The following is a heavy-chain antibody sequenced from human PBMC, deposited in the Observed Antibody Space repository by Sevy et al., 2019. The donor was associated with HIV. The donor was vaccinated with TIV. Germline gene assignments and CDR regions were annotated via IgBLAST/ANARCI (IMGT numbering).Heavy chain of an antibody. CDR2: INPNSGGT. CDR3: AREWGITMTNAFDI. Sequence: ASVKVSCKASGYTFTGYYMVWVRQAPGQGLEWMGRINPNSGGTNYAKKFQGRVTMTRDTSISTAYMELGSLRSDDTAVYYCAREWGITMTNAFDIWGQGTMVTVSS. V-gene: IGHV1-2*06. D-gene: IGHD3-22*01. CDR1: GYTFTGYY. J-gene: IGHJ3*02.